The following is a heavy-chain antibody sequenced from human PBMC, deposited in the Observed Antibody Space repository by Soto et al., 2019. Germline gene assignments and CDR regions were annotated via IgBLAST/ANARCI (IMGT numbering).Heavy chain of an antibody. CDR3: ASVTYYDFWSGYLDYYGMDV. CDR2: ISYDGSNK. Sequence: GGSLRLSCAASGFTFSSYAMHWVRQAPGKGLEWVAVISYDGSNKYYADSVKGRFTISRDNSKNTLYLQMNSLRAEDTAVYYCASVTYYDFWSGYLDYYGMDVWGQGTKVTVSS. V-gene: IGHV3-30-3*01. CDR1: GFTFSSYA. J-gene: IGHJ6*02. D-gene: IGHD3-3*01.